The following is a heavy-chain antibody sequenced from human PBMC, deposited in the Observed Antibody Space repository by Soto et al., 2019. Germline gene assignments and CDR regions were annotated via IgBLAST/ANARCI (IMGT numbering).Heavy chain of an antibody. Sequence: PGGSLRLSCAASGFSFSNAWMNWVRQAPGKGLEWVGRIKGKSDGGTTDYAAPVKGRFIISRDDSKNTLYLHMNSLKTEDTAVYYCTTEPLAAAGPGPLAYWGQGTLVTVSS. J-gene: IGHJ4*02. V-gene: IGHV3-15*07. CDR2: IKGKSDGGTT. D-gene: IGHD6-13*01. CDR3: TTEPLAAAGPGPLAY. CDR1: GFSFSNAW.